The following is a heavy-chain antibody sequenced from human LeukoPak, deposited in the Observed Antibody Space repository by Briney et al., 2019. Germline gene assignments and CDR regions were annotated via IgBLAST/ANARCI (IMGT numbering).Heavy chain of an antibody. J-gene: IGHJ4*02. Sequence: SQTLSLTCAISGDSVSSNSAAWNWIRQSPSRGLEWLGRTYYRSKWYNDYAVSVKSRITINPDTSKNQFSLQLNSVTPEDTAVYYCARSIAAAGPTNYYFDYWGQGTLVTVSS. D-gene: IGHD6-13*01. V-gene: IGHV6-1*01. CDR3: ARSIAAAGPTNYYFDY. CDR1: GDSVSSNSAA. CDR2: TYYRSKWYN.